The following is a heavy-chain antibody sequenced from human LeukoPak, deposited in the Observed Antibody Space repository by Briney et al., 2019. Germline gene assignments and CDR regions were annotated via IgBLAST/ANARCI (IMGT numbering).Heavy chain of an antibody. CDR1: GGSISSYY. Sequence: SETLSPTCTVSGGSISSYYWGWIRQPPGKGLEWIGSVYYTGASYYNPSLKSRVTISIDTSKNHFSLNLTSVTAADTAVYYCARGAPPQNWGQGALVTVSS. J-gene: IGHJ4*02. V-gene: IGHV4-39*07. CDR3: ARGAPPQN. CDR2: VYYTGAS.